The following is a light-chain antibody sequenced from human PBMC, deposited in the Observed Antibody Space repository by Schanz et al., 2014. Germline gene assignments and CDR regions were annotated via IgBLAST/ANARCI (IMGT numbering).Light chain of an antibody. V-gene: IGKV3-11*01. Sequence: EIVLTQSPATLSLSPGERATLSCRASQSVSSFLAWYQQKPGQAPRLLIYHASNRATGIPDRFSGSGSGTDFTLTISRLEPEDFAVYYCHQRSDWQYSFGQGTKL. CDR3: HQRSDWQYS. CDR2: HAS. J-gene: IGKJ2*03. CDR1: QSVSSF.